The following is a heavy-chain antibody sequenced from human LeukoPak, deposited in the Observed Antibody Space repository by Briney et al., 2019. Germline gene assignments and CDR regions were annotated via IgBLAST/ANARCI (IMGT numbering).Heavy chain of an antibody. CDR1: GGSVSSGSYY. Sequence: PSETLSLTCTVSGGSVSSGSYYWSWIRQHPVKGLEWIGYIYYSGTTYYNPSLKSRVTISVDTSKNQFSLKLSSVTAADTALYYCARESYALYYFDYWGQGTLVTVSS. CDR2: IYYSGTT. J-gene: IGHJ4*02. CDR3: ARESYALYYFDY. D-gene: IGHD4-17*01. V-gene: IGHV4-31*03.